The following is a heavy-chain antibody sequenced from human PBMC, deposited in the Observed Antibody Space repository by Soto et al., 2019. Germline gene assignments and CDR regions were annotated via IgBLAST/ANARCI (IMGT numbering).Heavy chain of an antibody. V-gene: IGHV3-23*01. CDR1: GFTFSNYA. J-gene: IGHJ4*02. Sequence: TGGSLRLSCAASGFTFSNYAMSWVRQAPGKGLEWVSAIGGSGDWTYYADSVKGRFTISRDTSKNTVSLQMNSLRAEDTAIYYCAKEYGHGYWYFDYWGQGTQVTVSS. CDR2: IGGSGDWT. CDR3: AKEYGHGYWYFDY. D-gene: IGHD5-18*01.